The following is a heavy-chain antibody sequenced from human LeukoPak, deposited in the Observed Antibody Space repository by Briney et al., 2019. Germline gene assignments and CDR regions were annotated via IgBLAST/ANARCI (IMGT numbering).Heavy chain of an antibody. CDR1: GGSFSGYY. CDR3: ARHSYSRHYYGSGSYITAPRQYYFDY. J-gene: IGHJ4*02. V-gene: IGHV4-34*01. D-gene: IGHD3-10*01. Sequence: SETLSLTCAVYGGSFSGYYWSWIRQPPGKGLEWIGEINHSGSTNYNPSLESRVTISVDTSKNQFSLKLSSVTAADTAVYYCARHSYSRHYYGSGSYITAPRQYYFDYWGQGTLVTVSS. CDR2: INHSGST.